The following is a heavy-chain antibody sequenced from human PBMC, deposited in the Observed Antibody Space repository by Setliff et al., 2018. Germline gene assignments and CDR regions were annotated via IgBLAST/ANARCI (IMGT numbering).Heavy chain of an antibody. CDR3: ARSPANGGHDAFDI. V-gene: IGHV3-21*01. J-gene: IGHJ1*01. Sequence: ESLKISCAASGFTFRTFSMHWVRQAPGKGLEWVSSISPDSIYIYYADSVKGRLTISRDNAWDSLYLQMNSLGAEDTAVYYCARSPANGGHDAFDIWGRGTLVTVSS. CDR1: GFTFRTFS. CDR2: ISPDSIYI. D-gene: IGHD3-3*02.